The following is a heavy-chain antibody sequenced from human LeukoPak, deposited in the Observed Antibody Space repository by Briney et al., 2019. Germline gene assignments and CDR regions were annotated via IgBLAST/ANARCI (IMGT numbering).Heavy chain of an antibody. J-gene: IGHJ4*02. CDR2: IKSKTDGGTT. CDR1: GFTFSNAW. D-gene: IGHD1-26*01. Sequence: GGSLRLSCAASGFTFSNAWMSWVRQAPGKGLEWVGRIKSKTDGGTTDYAAPVKGRFTISRDDSKNTLYLQMNSLKTEDAAVYYCTTDHAGELLNRIAGRRTDYWGQGTLVTVSS. CDR3: TTDHAGELLNRIAGRRTDY. V-gene: IGHV3-15*01.